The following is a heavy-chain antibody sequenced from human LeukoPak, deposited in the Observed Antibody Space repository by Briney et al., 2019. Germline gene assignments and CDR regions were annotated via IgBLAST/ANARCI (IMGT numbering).Heavy chain of an antibody. CDR2: IIPILGIA. CDR3: ARDISGQSEYCSGGSCYVDAFDI. D-gene: IGHD2-15*01. V-gene: IGHV1-69*04. J-gene: IGHJ3*02. CDR1: GGTFSSYA. Sequence: GASVKVSCKASGGTFSSYAISWVRQAPGQGLEWMGRIIPILGIANYAQKFQGRVTITADESTSTAYMELSSLKSEDTAVYYCARDISGQSEYCSGGSCYVDAFDIWGQGTMVTVSS.